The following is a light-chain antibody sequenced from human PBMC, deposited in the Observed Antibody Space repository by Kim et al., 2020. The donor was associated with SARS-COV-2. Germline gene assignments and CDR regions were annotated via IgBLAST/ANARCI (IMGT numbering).Light chain of an antibody. CDR3: QQSYSNPPEYT. CDR1: QYISNY. V-gene: IGKV1-39*01. CDR2: AAS. J-gene: IGKJ2*01. Sequence: IQMTQSPSSLSASVGDRGTITCRASQYISNYLNWYQQRPGKAPKVLIYAASILQSGVPPRFSGSGSGTDFTLTISSLQPEDFATDNCQQSYSNPPEYTFGQGTKLEI.